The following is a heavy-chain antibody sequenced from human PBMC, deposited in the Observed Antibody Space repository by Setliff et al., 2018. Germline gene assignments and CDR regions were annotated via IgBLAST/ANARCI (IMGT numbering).Heavy chain of an antibody. J-gene: IGHJ4*02. CDR2: IKEDGSEK. Sequence: PGGSLRLSCAASGYTFSRYWMDWVRQAPGKGLEWVANIKEDGSEKHYVDSVKGRFTISRDNAKNTLYLQISRLGVEDTAVYYCARDKDKDFDFWGQGTLVTVSS. CDR1: GYTFSRYW. V-gene: IGHV3-7*03. CDR3: ARDKDKDFDF.